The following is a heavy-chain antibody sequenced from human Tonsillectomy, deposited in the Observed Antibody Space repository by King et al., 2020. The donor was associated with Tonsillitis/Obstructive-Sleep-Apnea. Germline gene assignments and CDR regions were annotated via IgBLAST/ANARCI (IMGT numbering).Heavy chain of an antibody. CDR3: ARRIAAAGTHWFDP. CDR1: GYSFTSYW. J-gene: IGHJ5*02. CDR2: IYPGDSDT. V-gene: IGHV5-51*03. D-gene: IGHD6-13*01. Sequence: VQLVESGAEVKKPGESLKISCKGSGYSFTSYWIGWVRQMRGKGLEWMGIIYPGDSDTRYSPSFQGQVTISADNSISTAYLQWSSLNASDTAMYYCARRIAAAGTHWFDPWGQRTLVTVSS.